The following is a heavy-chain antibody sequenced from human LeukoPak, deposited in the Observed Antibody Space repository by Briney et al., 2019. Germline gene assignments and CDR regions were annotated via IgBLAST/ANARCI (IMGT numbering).Heavy chain of an antibody. V-gene: IGHV4-34*01. J-gene: IGHJ4*02. CDR3: ARGAPQDIVVVPAAPSFDY. D-gene: IGHD2-2*01. Sequence: SETLSLTCAVYGGSFSGYYWSWIRQPPGKGLEWIGEINHSGSTNCNPSLKSRVTISVDTSKNQFSLKLSSVTAADTAVYYCARGAPQDIVVVPAAPSFDYWGQGTLVTVSS. CDR1: GGSFSGYY. CDR2: INHSGST.